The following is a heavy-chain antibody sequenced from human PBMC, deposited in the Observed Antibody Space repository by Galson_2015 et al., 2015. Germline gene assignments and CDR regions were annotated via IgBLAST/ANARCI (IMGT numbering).Heavy chain of an antibody. CDR1: GYSFTSNW. D-gene: IGHD3-9*01. J-gene: IGHJ4*02. Sequence: QSGAEVKKPGESLKISCKGSGYSFTSNWIGWVRQMPGKGLEWMGIIYPDDSDTRYSPSFQGHVTISADRSISTAFLQWSSLKASDTAMYYRARGADKYYFDYWGQGTLVTVSS. CDR2: IYPDDSDT. V-gene: IGHV5-51*01. CDR3: ARGADKYYFDY.